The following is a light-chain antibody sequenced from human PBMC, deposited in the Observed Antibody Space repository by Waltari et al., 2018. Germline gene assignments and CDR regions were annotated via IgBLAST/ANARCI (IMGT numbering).Light chain of an antibody. CDR2: GNN. CDR1: SPSIGAAHA. Sequence: QSLLTQPPSASGAPVQRVTISFTRRSPSIGAAHALPCNQGFPGTGPKPPIYGNNNRPAGVPDRFSGSKSGTSASLTITGLQAEDEADYYCHSFDTSLSDGVVFGGGTKVTVL. V-gene: IGLV1-40*01. J-gene: IGLJ3*02. CDR3: HSFDTSLSDGVV.